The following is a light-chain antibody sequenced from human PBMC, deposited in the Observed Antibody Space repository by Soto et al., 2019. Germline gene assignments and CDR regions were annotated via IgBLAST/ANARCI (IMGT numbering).Light chain of an antibody. J-gene: IGKJ5*01. Sequence: EIVMTQSPATLSVSPGERATLSCRASQSVRSNLAWYQQKPGQAPRLLIYDVFTRATGIPARFSGSGSGTEFTLTISSLQSEDFAVYYCQQYNNWPAITFGQGTRLEIK. CDR1: QSVRSN. V-gene: IGKV3D-15*01. CDR3: QQYNNWPAIT. CDR2: DVF.